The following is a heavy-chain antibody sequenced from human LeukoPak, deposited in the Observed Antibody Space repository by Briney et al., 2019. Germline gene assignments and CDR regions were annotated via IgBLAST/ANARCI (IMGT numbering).Heavy chain of an antibody. Sequence: SETLSLTCTVPGGSISSYYWRWIRQPPGKGLEWSGHIYYSGSTNYNTSLKSRVTISVDTSKNQFSLKLSSVTAADTAVHYCASHSNYYYYYYYYMDVWGKGTTVTVSS. CDR3: ASHSNYYYYYYYYMDV. J-gene: IGHJ6*03. CDR1: GGSISSYY. V-gene: IGHV4-59*08. D-gene: IGHD4-11*01. CDR2: IYYSGST.